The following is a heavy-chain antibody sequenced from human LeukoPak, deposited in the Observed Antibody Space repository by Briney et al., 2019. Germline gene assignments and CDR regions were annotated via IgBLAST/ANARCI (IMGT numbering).Heavy chain of an antibody. J-gene: IGHJ3*02. CDR3: TFSSYGDHVGVDAFDI. D-gene: IGHD4-17*01. CDR1: GFTFSSYW. CDR2: IKEDGSEK. Sequence: GGSLRLSCAASGFTFSSYWMSWVRQAPGKGLEWVANIKEDGSEKNYVDSVKGRFTISRDNAKKSLYLQMNSLRAEDTAVYYCTFSSYGDHVGVDAFDIWGQGTMVTVSS. V-gene: IGHV3-7*05.